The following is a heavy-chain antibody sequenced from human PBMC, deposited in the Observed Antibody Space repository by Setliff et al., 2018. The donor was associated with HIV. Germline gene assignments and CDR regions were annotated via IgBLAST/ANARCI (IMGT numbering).Heavy chain of an antibody. Sequence: PSETLSLTCTVSGGSITSGSYYWSWVRQPAGKGLEWIGHIYTSGSADYNPSLKSRVTISIDTSKSQLSLKLTSVTAADTAVYYCARAYNVYDYRFDSSGYDYWGQGTLVTVSS. CDR1: GGSITSGSYY. CDR3: ARAYNVYDYRFDSSGYDY. J-gene: IGHJ4*02. D-gene: IGHD3-22*01. V-gene: IGHV4-61*09. CDR2: IYTSGSA.